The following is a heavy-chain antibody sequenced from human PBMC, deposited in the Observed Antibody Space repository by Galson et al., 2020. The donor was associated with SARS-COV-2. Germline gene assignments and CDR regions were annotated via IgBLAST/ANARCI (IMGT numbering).Heavy chain of an antibody. V-gene: IGHV3-33*01. J-gene: IGHJ4*02. Sequence: TGGSLRLSCAASGFTFSSYGMHWVRQAPGKGLEWVAVIWYDGSNKYYADSVKRRFTISRDNSKNTLYLQMNSLRAEDTAVYYCARDPAEVGSGWYWSFDYWGQGTLVTVSS. D-gene: IGHD6-19*01. CDR3: ARDPAEVGSGWYWSFDY. CDR1: GFTFSSYG. CDR2: IWYDGSNK.